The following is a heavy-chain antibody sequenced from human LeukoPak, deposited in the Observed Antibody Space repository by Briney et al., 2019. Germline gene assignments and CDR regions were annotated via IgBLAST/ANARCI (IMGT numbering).Heavy chain of an antibody. Sequence: SVKVSCKASGGTFSSYAISWVRQAPGQGLEWMGGIIPIFGTANYAQKFQGRVTITEDESTSTAYMELSSLRSEDTAVYYCAKHYYYDSSGYHLDYWGQGTLVTVSS. CDR3: AKHYYYDSSGYHLDY. CDR1: GGTFSSYA. J-gene: IGHJ4*02. CDR2: IIPIFGTA. V-gene: IGHV1-69*13. D-gene: IGHD3-22*01.